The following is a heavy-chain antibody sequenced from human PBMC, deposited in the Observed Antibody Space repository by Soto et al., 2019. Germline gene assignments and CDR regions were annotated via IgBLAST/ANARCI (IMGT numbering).Heavy chain of an antibody. D-gene: IGHD1-1*01. V-gene: IGHV4-59*08. CDR3: ARFLRGGATTGNYYYYMAV. CDR2: IYYSGST. Sequence: PSETLSLTCTVSSGSISSYYWSWIRQPPGQGLESIGYIYYSGSTNYNPSLKSRVTMSLDTSKNRFSLKLSSVTAADTAVYYCARFLRGGATTGNYYYYMAVWGKGTTVTVSS. CDR1: SGSISSYY. J-gene: IGHJ6*03.